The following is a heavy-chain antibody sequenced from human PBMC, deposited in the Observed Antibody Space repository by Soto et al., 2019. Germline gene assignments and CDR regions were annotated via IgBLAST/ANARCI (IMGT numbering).Heavy chain of an antibody. CDR1: GYTFTSYG. CDR2: ISAYNGNT. Sequence: QVQLVQSGAEVKKPGASVKVSCKASGYTFTSYGISWVRQAPGQGLEWMGWISAYNGNTNYAQKLQGRVTMTTDTSTSTAYMEVRSLRSDDQAVYYCARVRKWELPGGWFDPWGQGTLVTVSS. D-gene: IGHD1-26*01. CDR3: ARVRKWELPGGWFDP. J-gene: IGHJ5*02. V-gene: IGHV1-18*04.